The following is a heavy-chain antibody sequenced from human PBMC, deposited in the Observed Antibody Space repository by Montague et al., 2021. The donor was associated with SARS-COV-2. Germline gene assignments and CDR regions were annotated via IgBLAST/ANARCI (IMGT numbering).Heavy chain of an antibody. J-gene: IGHJ6*02. V-gene: IGHV4-34*01. D-gene: IGHD4-17*01. CDR2: INHSGST. CDR3: ASVPTVTTYYYYYYGMDV. CDR1: GGSFSGYY. Sequence: SETLSLTCAVYGGSFSGYYWSWIRQPPGKGLEWIGEINHSGSTNYNPSLKSRVTISVDTSKNQFSLKLSSVTAADTVVYYCASVPTVTTYYYYYYGMDVWGQGTTVTVSS.